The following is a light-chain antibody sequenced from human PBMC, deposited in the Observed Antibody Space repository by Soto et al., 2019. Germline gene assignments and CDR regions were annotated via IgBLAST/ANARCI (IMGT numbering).Light chain of an antibody. V-gene: IGLV2-14*01. CDR3: SSYSISTAYL. J-gene: IGLJ1*01. CDR1: SSDVGGYDY. Sequence: QSALTQPASVSGPPGQSITISCTGASSDVGGYDYVSWYQLHPGKAPKLMVFEVSNRPSGVSYRFSGSKSGNTASLTISGLQAEDEADYFCSSYSISTAYLFGTGTTV. CDR2: EVS.